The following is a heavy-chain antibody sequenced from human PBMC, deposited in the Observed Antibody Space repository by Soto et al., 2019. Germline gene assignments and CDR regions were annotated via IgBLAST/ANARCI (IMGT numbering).Heavy chain of an antibody. D-gene: IGHD2-8*01. J-gene: IGHJ5*02. CDR3: ARVRWYCTNGVCYTPPWFDP. V-gene: IGHV4-34*01. CDR1: GGSFSGYY. Sequence: SETLSLTCAVYGGSFSGYYWSWIRQPPGKGLEWIGEINHSGSTNYNPSLKSRVTISVDTSKNQFSLKLSSVTAADTAVYYCARVRWYCTNGVCYTPPWFDPWGQGTLVTVSS. CDR2: INHSGST.